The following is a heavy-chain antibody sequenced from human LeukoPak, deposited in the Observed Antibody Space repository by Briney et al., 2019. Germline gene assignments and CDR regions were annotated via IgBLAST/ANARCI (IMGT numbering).Heavy chain of an antibody. J-gene: IGHJ4*02. CDR3: ASGGLSCSGGTCYS. D-gene: IGHD2-15*01. CDR1: GFTFSNYN. CDR2: ISSGCNFI. Sequence: GGSLRLSCAASGFTFSNYNMNWVRQAPGKGLEWVSSISSGCNFIYYAHSVKGRFTISRDNAKKSLYLQMNSLRAEDTAVYYCASGGLSCSGGTCYSWGQGTLVTVSS. V-gene: IGHV3-21*01.